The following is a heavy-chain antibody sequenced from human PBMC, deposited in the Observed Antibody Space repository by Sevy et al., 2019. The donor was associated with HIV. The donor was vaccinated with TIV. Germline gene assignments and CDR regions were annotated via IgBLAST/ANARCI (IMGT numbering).Heavy chain of an antibody. CDR1: GGTFSSHA. CDR2: INPMSATG. CDR3: ARPRVYYDVWNGYPPFDY. Sequence: ASVKVSCKTSGGTFSSHAINWMRLAPGQGLEWMGGINPMSATGNYAQTFAQTFQGRLTITADESTSTVNMELSSLRSEDTAVYYCARPRVYYDVWNGYPPFDYWGQGTQVTVSS. D-gene: IGHD3-3*01. J-gene: IGHJ4*02. V-gene: IGHV1-69*13.